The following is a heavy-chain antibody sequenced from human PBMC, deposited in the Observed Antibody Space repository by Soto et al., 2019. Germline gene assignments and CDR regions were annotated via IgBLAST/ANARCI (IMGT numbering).Heavy chain of an antibody. CDR2: ISAYNGNT. V-gene: IGHV1-18*01. J-gene: IGHJ4*02. D-gene: IGHD3-22*01. CDR3: ARDKETFLYYYDSSGSDY. Sequence: QVQLVQSGAEVKKPGASVKVSCKASGYTFTSYGISWVRQAPGQGLEWMGWISAYNGNTNYAQKLQGRVTMTTDTSTSTAYMELSSLRSDDTAVYYCARDKETFLYYYDSSGSDYWGQGTLVTVSS. CDR1: GYTFTSYG.